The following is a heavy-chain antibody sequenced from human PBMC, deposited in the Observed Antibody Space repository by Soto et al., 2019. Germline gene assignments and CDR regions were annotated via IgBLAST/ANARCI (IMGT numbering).Heavy chain of an antibody. D-gene: IGHD6-19*01. J-gene: IGHJ6*02. CDR3: ARDGGYSSGWISGYYYYYGMDV. V-gene: IGHV3-11*05. CDR1: GFTFSDYY. CDR2: ISSSSSYT. Sequence: QVQLVESGGGLVKPGGSLRLSCAASGFTFSDYYMSWIRQAPGKGLEWVSYISSSSSYTNYADSVKGRFTISRDNAKNSLYLQMNSLRAEDTAVYYCARDGGYSSGWISGYYYYYGMDVWGQGTTVTVSS.